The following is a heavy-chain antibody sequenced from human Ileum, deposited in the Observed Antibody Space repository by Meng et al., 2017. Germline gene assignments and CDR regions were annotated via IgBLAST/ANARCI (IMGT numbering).Heavy chain of an antibody. CDR2: IKHSRST. CDR3: ARGRGLIWFGEWFDP. V-gene: IGHV4-34*01. Sequence: QLPLQQVDEGCRSPSKPSSLPCPVCGGSFSGDYCNWSRQPPGKGLEWLEEIKHSRSTNYTPSLKSRVTIAVDTSKNQFSLKLSSVTAADTAVYYCARGRGLIWFGEWFDPWGQGTLVTVSS. J-gene: IGHJ5*02. CDR1: GGSFSGDY. D-gene: IGHD3-10*01.